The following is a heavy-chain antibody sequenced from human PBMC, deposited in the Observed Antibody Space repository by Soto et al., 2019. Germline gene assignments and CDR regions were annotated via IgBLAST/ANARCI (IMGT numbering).Heavy chain of an antibody. J-gene: IGHJ4*02. V-gene: IGHV4-59*12. CDR1: GGSISSYY. CDR2: IYYSGST. D-gene: IGHD1-26*01. CDR3: ARVVSGSYLDY. Sequence: SETLSLTCTVSGGSISSYYWSWIRQPPGKGLEWIGYIYYSGSTNYNPSLKSRVTISVDTSKNQFSLKLSSVTAADTAVYYCARVVSGSYLDYWGQGTLVTVSS.